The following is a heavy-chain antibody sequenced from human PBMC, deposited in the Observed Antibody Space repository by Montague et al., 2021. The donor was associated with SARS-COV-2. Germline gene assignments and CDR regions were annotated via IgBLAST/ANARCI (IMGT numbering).Heavy chain of an antibody. D-gene: IGHD5/OR15-5a*01. CDR3: ARDPRYSLCWSFDY. Sequence: CAISGDSVSGNTASCNWIRQSPSRHLEWLGRTYHRSKWYYDYAVSVKSRMTISPDTSKNQFSLQLGSVTPEDRAVYYCARDPRYSLCWSFDYWGQGTLVTVSS. CDR1: GDSVSGNTAS. J-gene: IGHJ4*02. CDR2: TYHRSKWYY. V-gene: IGHV6-1*01.